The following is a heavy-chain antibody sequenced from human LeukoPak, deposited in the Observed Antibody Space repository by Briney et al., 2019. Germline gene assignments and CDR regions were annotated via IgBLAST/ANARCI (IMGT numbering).Heavy chain of an antibody. J-gene: IGHJ4*02. CDR2: ISGSGGST. D-gene: IGHD3-22*01. CDR3: ATQMIVVVITRGPFDY. Sequence: GGSLRLSCAASGFTFSSYAMSWVRQAPGKGLEWVPAISGSGGSTYYPDSVKGRFTISRDNSKNTLYLKINRLRAEDKSVYYCATQMIVVVITRGPFDYWGQGTLVTVSS. V-gene: IGHV3-23*01. CDR1: GFTFSSYA.